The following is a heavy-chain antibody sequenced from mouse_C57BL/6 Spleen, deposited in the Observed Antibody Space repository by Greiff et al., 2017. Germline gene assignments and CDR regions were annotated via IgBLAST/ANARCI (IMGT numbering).Heavy chain of an antibody. J-gene: IGHJ3*01. CDR2: FHPYNDDT. CDR1: GYTFTTYP. V-gene: IGHV1-47*01. CDR3: ARGFYYYGSSYPAWFAY. D-gene: IGHD1-1*01. Sequence: QVQLQQSGAELVKPGASVKMSCKASGYTFTTYPIEWMKQTHGKSLEWIGNFHPYNDDTKYNEKFKGKATLTVEKSSSTVYLELSRLPSDDSAVYYCARGFYYYGSSYPAWFAYWGQGTLVTVSA.